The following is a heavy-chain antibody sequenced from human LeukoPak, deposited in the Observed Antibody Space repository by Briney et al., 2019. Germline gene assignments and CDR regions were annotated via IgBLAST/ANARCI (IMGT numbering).Heavy chain of an antibody. CDR1: GYTFADYY. D-gene: IGHD2-2*01. J-gene: IGHJ4*02. CDR3: ARRPIVGVPAPIDY. CDR2: INPNTGGT. V-gene: IGHV1-2*02. Sequence: ASVKVSCKASGYTFADYYIHRVRQAPGQGLEWMGLINPNTGGTNYAQKFQGRVTMTRDTSITTAYMELSRLRSDDTAVYYCARRPIVGVPAPIDYWGQGNLVTVSS.